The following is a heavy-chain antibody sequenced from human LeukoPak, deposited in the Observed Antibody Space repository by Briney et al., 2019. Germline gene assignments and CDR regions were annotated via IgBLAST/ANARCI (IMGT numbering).Heavy chain of an antibody. V-gene: IGHV3-7*03. CDR1: GFTFSSYS. J-gene: IGHJ6*02. CDR2: IKQDGSEK. Sequence: GGSLRLSCAASGFTFSSYSMNWVRQAPGKGLEWVANIKQDGSEKYYVDSVKGRFTISRDNSKNTLYLQMNSLRAEDTAVYYCARGYVYYGMDVWGQGTTVTVSS. D-gene: IGHD3-16*01. CDR3: ARGYVYYGMDV.